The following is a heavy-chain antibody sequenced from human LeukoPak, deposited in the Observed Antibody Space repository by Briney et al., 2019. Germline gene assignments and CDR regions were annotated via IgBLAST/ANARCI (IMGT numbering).Heavy chain of an antibody. CDR1: GGSFSGYY. J-gene: IGHJ4*02. CDR3: ARGRRIAALLDY. CDR2: INHSGST. D-gene: IGHD6-6*01. V-gene: IGHV4-34*01. Sequence: TSEPLSLTCAVYGGSFSGYYWSWIRQPPGKGLEWIGEINHSGSTNYNPSLKSRVTISVDTSKNQFSLKLSSVTAADTAVYYCARGRRIAALLDYWGQGTLVTVSS.